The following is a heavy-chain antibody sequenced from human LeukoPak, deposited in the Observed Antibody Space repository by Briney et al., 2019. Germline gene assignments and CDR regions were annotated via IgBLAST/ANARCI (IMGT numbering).Heavy chain of an antibody. CDR1: GGSISGSDW. CDR2: IYHSGST. D-gene: IGHD6-19*01. J-gene: IGHJ4*02. CDR3: VRAAAVSGHFDY. V-gene: IGHV4-4*02. Sequence: SWTLSLTCVVSGGSISGSDWWSWVRQPPGKGLEWIGEIYHSGSTNYNPSLKSRVTISVDKSKNQFSLKLSSVTAADTAVYYCVRAAAVSGHFDYWGQGTLVTVPS.